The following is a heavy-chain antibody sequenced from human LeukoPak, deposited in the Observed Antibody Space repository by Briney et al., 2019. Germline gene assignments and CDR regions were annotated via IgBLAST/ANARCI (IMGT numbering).Heavy chain of an antibody. Sequence: SQTLSLTCTVSGGSLNSGSYYWTWIRQPAEKGLEWIGRIFSSGSTNYNPSLKSRVTISIDTSKNQFSLRLSSVTAADTAVYFCARQVVATATTFDSWGQGTLVTVSS. D-gene: IGHD2-15*01. CDR3: ARQVVATATTFDS. J-gene: IGHJ4*02. V-gene: IGHV4-61*02. CDR1: GGSLNSGSYY. CDR2: IFSSGST.